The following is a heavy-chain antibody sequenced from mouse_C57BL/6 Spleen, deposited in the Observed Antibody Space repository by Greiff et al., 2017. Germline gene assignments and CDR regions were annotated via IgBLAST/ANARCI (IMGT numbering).Heavy chain of an antibody. J-gene: IGHJ3*01. D-gene: IGHD1-1*01. CDR3: AREGNYYGRVLAC. CDR2: IYPGDGDT. Sequence: VKLQESGAELVKPGASVKISCKASGYAFSSYWMNWVKQRPGKGLEWIGQIYPGDGDTNYNGKFKGKATLTADKSSSTAYMQLSSLTSEDSAVYFCAREGNYYGRVLACWGQGTLVTVSA. V-gene: IGHV1-80*01. CDR1: GYAFSSYW.